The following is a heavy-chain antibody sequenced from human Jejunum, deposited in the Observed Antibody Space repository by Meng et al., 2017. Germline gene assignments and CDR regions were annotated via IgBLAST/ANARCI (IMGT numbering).Heavy chain of an antibody. D-gene: IGHD6-13*01. J-gene: IGHJ5*02. CDR3: ARDTAGFGP. CDR2: IFYSGTT. Sequence: QAPLQGAGPGLVKPSETLSLTCAVSGGSISTAGYYWGWIRQSPGKGLEWIGSIFYSGTTYYNPSLKSRVTISIDTSKNQFSLRMNSVTAADTAVYYCARDTAGFGPWGQGTLVTVSS. V-gene: IGHV4-39*07. CDR1: GGSISTAGYY.